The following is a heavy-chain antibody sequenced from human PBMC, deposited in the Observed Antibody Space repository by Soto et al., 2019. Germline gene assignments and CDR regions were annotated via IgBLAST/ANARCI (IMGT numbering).Heavy chain of an antibody. D-gene: IGHD3-10*01. V-gene: IGHV2-5*02. Sequence: QITLKESGPTLVEPTQTLTLTCSFSGFSLSNSGVGVGWFRQAPGKALECLGIIYWDNDRRYNPSLKDRLSITKDTSKNQVVVTMTYMEHVDTGTYYCAPRVSYSVSWDVGWFDSWGQGTPVTVS. CDR2: IYWDNDR. CDR1: GFSLSNSGVG. CDR3: APRVSYSVSWDVGWFDS. J-gene: IGHJ5*01.